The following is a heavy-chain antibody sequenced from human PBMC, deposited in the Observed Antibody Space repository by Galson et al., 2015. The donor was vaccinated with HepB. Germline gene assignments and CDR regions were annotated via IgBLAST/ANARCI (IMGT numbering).Heavy chain of an antibody. CDR2: IWYDGSNK. V-gene: IGHV3-33*08. J-gene: IGHJ4*02. Sequence: SLRLSCAASGFTFSSYGMHWVRQAPGKGLEWVAVIWYDGSNKYYADSVKGRFTISRDNSKNTLYLQMNSSVTAADTAVYYCASRASGWYVDYWGQGTLVTVSS. CDR1: GFTFSSYG. CDR3: ASRASGWYVDY. D-gene: IGHD6-19*01.